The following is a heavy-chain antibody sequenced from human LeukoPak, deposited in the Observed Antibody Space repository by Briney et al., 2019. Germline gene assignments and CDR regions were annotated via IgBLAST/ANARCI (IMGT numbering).Heavy chain of an antibody. CDR2: IKQDGSDK. Sequence: GGSLRLSCVASGFTFRSNWMSWVRQAPGKGLEWVANIKQDGSDKYYVDSVKGRFTISRDNAEKSLYLQMNSLRAEDTAVYYCTGGAGYWGQGTPVTVSS. J-gene: IGHJ4*02. CDR1: GFTFRSNW. V-gene: IGHV3-7*01. CDR3: TGGAGY.